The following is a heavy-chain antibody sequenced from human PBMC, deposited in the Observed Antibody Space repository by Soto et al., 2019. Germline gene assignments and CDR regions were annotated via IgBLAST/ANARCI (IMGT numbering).Heavy chain of an antibody. CDR3: ARGDCVGGTCYSVAGSFYYYMDV. V-gene: IGHV3-74*02. CDR2: INSDGSVS. CDR1: GFTFSNYW. Sequence: EVQLVESGGGLVQPGGSLRLSCAASGFTFSNYWMYWVRQAPGKGLEWVSRINSDGSVSSYADSVKGRLTISRDNVKNTLYLQMDRQRAEDTAVYYCARGDCVGGTCYSVAGSFYYYMDVWGKGTTVTVFS. D-gene: IGHD2-15*01. J-gene: IGHJ6*03.